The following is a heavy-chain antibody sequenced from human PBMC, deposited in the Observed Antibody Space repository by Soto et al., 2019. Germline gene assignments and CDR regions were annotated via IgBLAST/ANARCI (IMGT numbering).Heavy chain of an antibody. CDR2: ISYDGSNK. V-gene: IGHV3-30*18. CDR3: AKDVKAKDDIVSTAHLDF. D-gene: IGHD5-12*01. CDR1: GFTFSSFV. J-gene: IGHJ4*02. Sequence: QVQLVESGGGVVQPGRSLRLSCAASGFTFSSFVMHWVRQAPGKGLEWVAVISYDGSNKYYEDSVKGRFTISRDNSNNTLYLQMNSLRAEDTALYYCAKDVKAKDDIVSTAHLDFWGQGTLVSVSS.